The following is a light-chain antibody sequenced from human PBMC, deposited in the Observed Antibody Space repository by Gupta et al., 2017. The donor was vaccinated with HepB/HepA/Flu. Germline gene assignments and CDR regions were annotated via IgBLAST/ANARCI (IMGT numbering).Light chain of an antibody. CDR1: KLGDKY. Sequence: SYELTQPPSVSVSPGQTASITCSGDKLGDKYACWYHQKPGQSPVLVIYQDNKRPSGIPERFSGSYSGNTATLTISGTQAMDEADYYCQAWDSSTVVFGGGNKLTVL. CDR3: QAWDSSTVV. CDR2: QDN. V-gene: IGLV3-1*01. J-gene: IGLJ2*01.